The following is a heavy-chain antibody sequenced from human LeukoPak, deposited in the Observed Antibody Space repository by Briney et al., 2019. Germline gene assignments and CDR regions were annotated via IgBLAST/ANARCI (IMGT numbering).Heavy chain of an antibody. CDR2: INQDATET. CDR1: GFTFSSYS. D-gene: IGHD1-26*01. Sequence: QTGGSLRLSCAASGFTFSSYSMNWVRQAPGKGLEWVANINQDATETHYVDSVKGRFTISRDNAKKSLYLQMSSLRAEDTAVYFCASGNYFDSWGQGTLVAVSS. V-gene: IGHV3-7*01. J-gene: IGHJ4*02. CDR3: ASGNYFDS.